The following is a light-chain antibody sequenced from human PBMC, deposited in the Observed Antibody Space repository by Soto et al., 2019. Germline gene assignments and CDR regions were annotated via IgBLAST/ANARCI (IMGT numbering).Light chain of an antibody. CDR3: SSYTTSNTV. Sequence: QPALTQPASVSGSPGQSITISCTGTSSDVGVYNSVSWYQQRPGKAPKLMIYDVTNRPSGVSNRFSGSKSGNTASLTISGLQAEDEADYYCSSYTTSNTVFGGGTKLTVL. J-gene: IGLJ2*01. CDR1: SSDVGVYNS. CDR2: DVT. V-gene: IGLV2-14*01.